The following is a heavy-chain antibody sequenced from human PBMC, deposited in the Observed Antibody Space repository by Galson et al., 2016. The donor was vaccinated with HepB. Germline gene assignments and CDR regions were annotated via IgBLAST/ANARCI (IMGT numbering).Heavy chain of an antibody. CDR3: TRAQRGEYFGSTNPYEKVYYYYFGMDV. V-gene: IGHV4-31*03. CDR2: IYYSGTT. D-gene: IGHD2/OR15-2a*01. Sequence: TLSLTCTVYGDSINSGGHYWSWVRQHPGKGLEWIGYIYYSGTTYYNPSLKSRVTMSVDTSKNQLSLRLSSVTAADTAVYYCTRAQRGEYFGSTNPYEKVYYYYFGMDVWGQGTTVTVSS. J-gene: IGHJ6*02. CDR1: GDSINSGGHY.